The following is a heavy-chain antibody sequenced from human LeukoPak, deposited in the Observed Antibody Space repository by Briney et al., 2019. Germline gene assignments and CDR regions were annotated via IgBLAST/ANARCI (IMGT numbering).Heavy chain of an antibody. V-gene: IGHV3-21*01. CDR1: GFSFSTFG. D-gene: IGHD2-2*01. CDR3: ARVVSTYALDS. Sequence: PGVSLRLSCAASGFSFSTFGMNWVRQAPGKGLECVSSITSTSSYTYYADSVKGRFTISRDDAKNSLYLQMNSLSAEDPAVYYCARVVSTYALDSWGRGTLVTVSS. J-gene: IGHJ4*02. CDR2: ITSTSSYT.